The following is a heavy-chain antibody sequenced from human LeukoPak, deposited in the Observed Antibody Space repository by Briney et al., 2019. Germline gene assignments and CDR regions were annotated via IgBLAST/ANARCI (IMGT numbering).Heavy chain of an antibody. V-gene: IGHV3-66*01. Sequence: PGGSLRLSCAASGFTVSSNYMRWVRQAPGKGLGWVSVIYSGGSTYYADSVKGRFTISRDNSKNTLYLQMNSLRAEDTAVYYCARAKASRYCSGGSCYYYYGMDVWGQGTTVTVSS. CDR2: IYSGGST. J-gene: IGHJ6*02. D-gene: IGHD2-15*01. CDR3: ARAKASRYCSGGSCYYYYGMDV. CDR1: GFTVSSNY.